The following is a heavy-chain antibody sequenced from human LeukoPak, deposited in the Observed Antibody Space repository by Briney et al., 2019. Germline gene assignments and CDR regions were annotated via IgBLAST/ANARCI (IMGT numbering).Heavy chain of an antibody. CDR3: ARGGWTLRYFDWLLY. D-gene: IGHD3-9*01. CDR2: IKQDGSEK. J-gene: IGHJ4*02. CDR1: GFTFSSYW. V-gene: IGHV3-7*01. Sequence: GGSLRLSCAASGFTFSSYWMSWVRQAPGKGLEWAANIKQDGSEKYYVDSVKGRFTISRDNAKNSLYLQMNSLRAEDTAVYYCARGGWTLRYFDWLLYWGQGTLVTVSS.